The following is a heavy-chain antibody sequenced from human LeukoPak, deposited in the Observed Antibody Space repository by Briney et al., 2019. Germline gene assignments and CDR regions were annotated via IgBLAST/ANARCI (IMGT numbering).Heavy chain of an antibody. CDR1: GFTFSDYY. J-gene: IGHJ4*02. CDR2: ITSSGSTI. CDR3: ARRGAYYFDY. D-gene: IGHD3-10*01. Sequence: KAGGSLRLSCAASGFTFSDYYMTWIRQAPGKGLEWVSYITSSGSTIYYADSVKGRFTISRDNVKSSLYLQMNSLRAEDTAVYYCARRGAYYFDYCGQGTLVTVSS. V-gene: IGHV3-11*01.